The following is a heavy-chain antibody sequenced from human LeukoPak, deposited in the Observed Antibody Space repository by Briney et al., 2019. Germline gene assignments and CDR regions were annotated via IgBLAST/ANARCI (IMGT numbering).Heavy chain of an antibody. D-gene: IGHD5-12*01. Sequence: PGGSLRLSCAASGLSFSAFDLHWVRQATGKGLEWVSGIGKSGDTYYLASVKGRFTISRDNARNSLYLQMNSLTSGDTAVYFCARGVYIGFDVWGQGTVVTVSS. V-gene: IGHV3-13*04. CDR3: ARGVYIGFDV. CDR1: GLSFSAFD. J-gene: IGHJ3*01. CDR2: IGKSGDT.